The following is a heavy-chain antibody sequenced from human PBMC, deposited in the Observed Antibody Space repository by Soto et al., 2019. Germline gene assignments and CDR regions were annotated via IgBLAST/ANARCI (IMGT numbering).Heavy chain of an antibody. D-gene: IGHD6-13*01. Sequence: SLRRSFGASGFTFSSYAISCVLQAPGKGLEWVSAISGSGGSTYYADSVKGRFTISRDNSKNTLYLQMNSLRAEDTAVYYCARSIEAAGTIDYWGQGTLVTVSS. J-gene: IGHJ4*02. CDR1: GFTFSSYA. CDR3: ARSIEAAGTIDY. V-gene: IGHV3-23*01. CDR2: ISGSGGST.